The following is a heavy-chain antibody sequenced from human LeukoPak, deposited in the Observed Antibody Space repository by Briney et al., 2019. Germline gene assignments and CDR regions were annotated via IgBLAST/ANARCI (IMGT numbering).Heavy chain of an antibody. CDR3: TRQDTAMDDFADY. V-gene: IGHV3-73*01. D-gene: IGHD5-18*01. Sequence: GGSLRLSCAASGFTFSGSAMHWVRQASGKGLEWVGRIRSKANSYATAYAASVKGRFTISRDDSKNTAYLQMSSLKTEDTAVYYCTRQDTAMDDFADYWGQGTLVTVSS. CDR2: IRSKANSYAT. J-gene: IGHJ4*02. CDR1: GFTFSGSA.